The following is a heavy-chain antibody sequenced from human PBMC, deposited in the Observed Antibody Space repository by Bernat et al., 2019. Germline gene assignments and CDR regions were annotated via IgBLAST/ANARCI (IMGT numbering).Heavy chain of an antibody. V-gene: IGHV3-30*07. D-gene: IGHD3-16*01. CDR2: ISYDGSNK. CDR3: ARDGSDYVWGSYKGAFDI. CDR1: GFTFSSYA. Sequence: QVQLVESGGGVVQPGRSLRLSCAASGFTFSSYAMHWVRQAPGKGLEWVAVISYDGSNKYYADSVKGRFTISRDNAKNTLYLQMNSLRAEDTAVYYCARDGSDYVWGSYKGAFDIWGQGTMVTVSS. J-gene: IGHJ3*02.